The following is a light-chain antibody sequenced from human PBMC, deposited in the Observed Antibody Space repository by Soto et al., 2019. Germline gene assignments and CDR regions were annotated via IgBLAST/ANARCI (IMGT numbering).Light chain of an antibody. Sequence: EIVLTQSPATLSLSPWERATLSCRASQNVANYLIWYQQKPGQAPRLLIYDVSNRATGIPARFSGSGSGTDFTLTISSLEPEDFAVYYCQQRSSWPRTFGQGTKVDIK. V-gene: IGKV3-11*01. CDR2: DVS. J-gene: IGKJ1*01. CDR1: QNVANY. CDR3: QQRSSWPRT.